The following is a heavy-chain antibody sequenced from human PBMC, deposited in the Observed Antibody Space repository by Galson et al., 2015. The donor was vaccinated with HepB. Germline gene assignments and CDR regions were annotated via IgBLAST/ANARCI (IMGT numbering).Heavy chain of an antibody. V-gene: IGHV3-9*01. Sequence: SLRLSCAASGFTFDDYAMHWVRQAPGKGLEWVSGISWNSGSIGYADSVKGRFTISRDNAKNSLYLQMNSLRAEDTALYYCAKDGEFGSSGYYCVPNYFDYWGQGTLVTVSS. CDR2: ISWNSGSI. D-gene: IGHD3-22*01. CDR3: AKDGEFGSSGYYCVPNYFDY. CDR1: GFTFDDYA. J-gene: IGHJ4*02.